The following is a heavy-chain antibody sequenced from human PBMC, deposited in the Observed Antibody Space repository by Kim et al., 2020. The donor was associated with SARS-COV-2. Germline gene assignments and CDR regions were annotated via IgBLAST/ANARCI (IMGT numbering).Heavy chain of an antibody. Sequence: GGSLRLSCAASGFTFSSYAMSWVRQAPGKGLEWVSAISGSGGSTYYADSVKGRFTISRDNSKNTLYLQMNSLRAEDTAVYYCAKDLVPAAKYYDIWSGPGGFEYWGQGALVTVSS. V-gene: IGHV3-23*01. D-gene: IGHD3-3*01. CDR3: AKDLVPAAKYYDIWSGPGGFEY. J-gene: IGHJ4*02. CDR2: ISGSGGST. CDR1: GFTFSSYA.